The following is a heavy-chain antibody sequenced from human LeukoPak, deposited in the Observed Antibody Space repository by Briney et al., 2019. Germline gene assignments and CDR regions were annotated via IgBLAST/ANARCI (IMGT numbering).Heavy chain of an antibody. D-gene: IGHD6-19*01. J-gene: IGHJ4*02. CDR1: GGSISSSSYY. V-gene: IGHV4-39*07. CDR2: IYYSGST. Sequence: SETLSLTCTVSGGSISSSSYYWGWIRQPPGKGLEWIGSIYYSGSTYYNPSLKSRVTISVDTSKNQFSLKLSSVTAADTAVYYCAVTIGSGWSFDYWGQGTLVTVSS. CDR3: AVTIGSGWSFDY.